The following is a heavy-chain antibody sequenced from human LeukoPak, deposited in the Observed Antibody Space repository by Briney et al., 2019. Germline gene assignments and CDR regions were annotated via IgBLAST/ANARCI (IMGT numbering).Heavy chain of an antibody. CDR1: GFTFSSYS. V-gene: IGHV3-21*01. Sequence: PGGSLRLSCTASGFTFSSYSMNWVRQAPGKGLEWVSSISSSSSYIYYADSVKGRFTISRDNAKNSLYLQMNSLRAEDTAVYYCARDLIVENPGWGQGTLVTVSS. J-gene: IGHJ4*02. CDR3: ARDLIVENPG. CDR2: ISSSSSYI. D-gene: IGHD3-22*01.